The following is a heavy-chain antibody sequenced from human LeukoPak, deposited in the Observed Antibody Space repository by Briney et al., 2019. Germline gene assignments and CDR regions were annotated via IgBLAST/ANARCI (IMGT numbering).Heavy chain of an antibody. CDR3: ARQYSSGWYGEPDY. J-gene: IGHJ4*02. Sequence: ASVKVSCKASGYTFTSYDINWVRQATGQGLEWMGWMNPNSGNTGYAQKFQGRVTMTRNTSISTAYMELSSLRSEDTAEYYCARQYSSGWYGEPDYWGQGTLVTVSS. CDR1: GYTFTSYD. D-gene: IGHD6-19*01. V-gene: IGHV1-8*01. CDR2: MNPNSGNT.